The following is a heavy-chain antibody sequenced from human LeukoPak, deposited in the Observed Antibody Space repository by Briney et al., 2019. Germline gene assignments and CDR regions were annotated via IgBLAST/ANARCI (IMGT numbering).Heavy chain of an antibody. D-gene: IGHD2-15*01. CDR2: IYYSGST. Sequence: SQTLSLTCTVSGGSISSGDYYWSWIRQPPGKGLEWIGYIYYSGSTYYNPSLKSRVTISVDTSKNQFSLKLSSVTAADTAVYYCARDRLGYCSSGSCQMAWGQGTLVTVSS. V-gene: IGHV4-30-4*01. CDR3: ARDRLGYCSSGSCQMA. J-gene: IGHJ5*02. CDR1: GGSISSGDYY.